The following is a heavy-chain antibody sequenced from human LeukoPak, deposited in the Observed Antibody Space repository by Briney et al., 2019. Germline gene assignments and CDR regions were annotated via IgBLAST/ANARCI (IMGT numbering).Heavy chain of an antibody. CDR2: IIPIFGTA. Sequence: SVKVSCKASGGTFSSYAISWVRQAPGQGLEWMGGIIPIFGTANYAQKFQGRVTITADESTSTAYMELSSLRSEDTAVYYCARGGGDIVVVPAAMDYWGQGILVTVSS. V-gene: IGHV1-69*13. CDR1: GGTFSSYA. J-gene: IGHJ4*02. CDR3: ARGGGDIVVVPAAMDY. D-gene: IGHD2-2*01.